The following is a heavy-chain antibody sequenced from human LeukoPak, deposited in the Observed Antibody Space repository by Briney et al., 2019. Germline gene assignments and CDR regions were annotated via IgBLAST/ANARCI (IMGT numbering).Heavy chain of an antibody. D-gene: IGHD2-2*01. Sequence: GGSLRLSCAASGFTSSSYATHWVRQAPGKGLEWVAVISYDGSNKYYADSVKGRFTISRDNSKNTLYLQMNSLRAEDTAVYYCARDLSDIVVVPAGYGMDVWGQGTTVTVSS. CDR2: ISYDGSNK. J-gene: IGHJ6*02. CDR1: GFTSSSYA. V-gene: IGHV3-30-3*01. CDR3: ARDLSDIVVVPAGYGMDV.